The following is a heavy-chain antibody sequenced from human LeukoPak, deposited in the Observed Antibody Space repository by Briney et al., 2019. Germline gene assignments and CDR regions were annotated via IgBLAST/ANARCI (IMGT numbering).Heavy chain of an antibody. J-gene: IGHJ4*02. D-gene: IGHD3-10*01. V-gene: IGHV3-64*01. Sequence: LSGGSLRLSCADSGFTFSSYAMHWVRQAPGKGLEYVSAISSDGGSTYYANSVKGRFTISRDNSKNTLYLQMGSLRAEDMAVYYCARGTHYYGSGSYYTEPLDYWGQGTLVTVSS. CDR1: GFTFSSYA. CDR2: ISSDGGST. CDR3: ARGTHYYGSGSYYTEPLDY.